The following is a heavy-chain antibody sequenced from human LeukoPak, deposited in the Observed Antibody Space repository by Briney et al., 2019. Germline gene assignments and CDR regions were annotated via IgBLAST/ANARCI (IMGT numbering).Heavy chain of an antibody. J-gene: IGHJ1*01. CDR2: IIPIFGTA. D-gene: IGHD3-22*01. CDR1: GGTFSSYA. Sequence: SVKVSCKASGGTFSSYAVSWVRQAPGQGLEWMGGIIPIFGTANYAQKFQGRVTITADESTSTAYMELSSLRSEDTAVYYCARSYSYSSGYRHFQHWGQGTLVTVSS. CDR3: ARSYSYSSGYRHFQH. V-gene: IGHV1-69*13.